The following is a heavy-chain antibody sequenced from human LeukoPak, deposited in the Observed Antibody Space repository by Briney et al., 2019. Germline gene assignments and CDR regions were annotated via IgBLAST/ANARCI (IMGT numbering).Heavy chain of an antibody. CDR2: IYYSGST. J-gene: IGHJ4*02. D-gene: IGHD3-22*01. CDR3: ARVQAYYYDSSGYSGGYYFDY. V-gene: IGHV4-39*07. CDR1: GGSISSSSYY. Sequence: SETLSLTCTVSGGSISSSSYYWGWIRQPPGKGLEWIGSIYYSGSTYYNPSLKSRVTISVDTSKNQFSLKLSSVTAADTAVYYCARVQAYYYDSSGYSGGYYFDYWGQGTLVTVSS.